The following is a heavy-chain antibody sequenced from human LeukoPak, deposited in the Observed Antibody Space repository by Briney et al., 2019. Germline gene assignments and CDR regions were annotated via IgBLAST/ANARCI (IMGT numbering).Heavy chain of an antibody. CDR3: AKGRCSGSSCYGRGFDY. CDR1: GLTFGSYA. Sequence: GGSLRLSCAASGLTFGSYAMSWVRQAPGKGLQWVSAIRGGGGSTYSADSVKGRFTISRDNSKNTLYLQMNSLRAEDTAVYYCAKGRCSGSSCYGRGFDYWGQGTLVTVSS. D-gene: IGHD2-15*01. J-gene: IGHJ4*02. CDR2: IRGGGGST. V-gene: IGHV3-23*01.